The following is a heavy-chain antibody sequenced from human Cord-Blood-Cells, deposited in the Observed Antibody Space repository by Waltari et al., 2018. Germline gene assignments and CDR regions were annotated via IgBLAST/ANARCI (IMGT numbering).Heavy chain of an antibody. CDR2: INPNSGGT. CDR1: GYTFTGYY. V-gene: IGHV1-2*02. D-gene: IGHD1-7*01. J-gene: IGHJ4*02. Sequence: QVQLVQSGAEVKKPGASVKVSCKASGYTFTGYYMHWVRQAPGQGLEWMGWINPNSGGTNYAQKFQGRVTMTRDTSISTAYMDLSRLRSDDTAVYYCARDRTGTNRRGGPEVELGEDWGQGTLVTVSS. CDR3: ARDRTGTNRRGGPEVELGED.